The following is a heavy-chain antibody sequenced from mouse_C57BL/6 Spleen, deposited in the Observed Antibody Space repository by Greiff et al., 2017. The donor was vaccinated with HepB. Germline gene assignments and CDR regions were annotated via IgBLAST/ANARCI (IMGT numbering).Heavy chain of an antibody. V-gene: IGHV10-3*01. D-gene: IGHD1-1*01. J-gene: IGHJ2*01. CDR1: GFTFNTYA. CDR2: IRSKSSNYAT. Sequence: EVMLVESGGGLVQPKGSLKLSCAASGFTFNTYAMHWVRQAPGKGLEWVARIRSKSSNYATYYADSVKDRFTISRDDSQSMLYLQMNNLKTEDTAMYYCVREATYGSSYYFDYWGQGTTLTVSS. CDR3: VREATYGSSYYFDY.